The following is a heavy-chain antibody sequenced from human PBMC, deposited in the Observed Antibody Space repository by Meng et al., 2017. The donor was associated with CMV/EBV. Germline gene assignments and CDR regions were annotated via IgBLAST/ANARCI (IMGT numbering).Heavy chain of an antibody. CDR1: GFTFSSYA. V-gene: IGHV3-30*04. J-gene: IGHJ4*02. D-gene: IGHD1-26*01. CDR3: ARDRGELLDY. CDR2: ISYDGSNK. Sequence: GESLKISCAASGFTFSSYAMHWVCQAPGKRLEWVAVISYDGSNKYYADSVKGRFTISRDNSKNTLYLQMNSLRAEDTAVYYCARDRGELLDYWGQGTLVTVSS.